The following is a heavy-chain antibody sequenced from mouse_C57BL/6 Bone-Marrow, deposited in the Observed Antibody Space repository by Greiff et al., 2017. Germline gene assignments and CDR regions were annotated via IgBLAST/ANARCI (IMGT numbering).Heavy chain of an antibody. CDR3: APITTVVAPEMDV. CDR1: GYTFTDYY. D-gene: IGHD1-1*01. CDR2: INPYNGGT. Sequence: VQLQQSGPVLVKPGASVTMSCKASGYTFTDYYMDWVKQSHGKSLEWIGVINPYNGGTSYNQKFKGKATLTVDKSSSTAYMELHSLTSEDSAVDYCAPITTVVAPEMDVWGTGTTVTVSS. V-gene: IGHV1-19*01. J-gene: IGHJ1*03.